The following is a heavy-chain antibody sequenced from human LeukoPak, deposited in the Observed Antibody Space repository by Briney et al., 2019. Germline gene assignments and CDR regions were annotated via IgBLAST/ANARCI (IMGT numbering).Heavy chain of an antibody. CDR2: IYSGGST. V-gene: IGHV3-53*01. D-gene: IGHD3-10*01. CDR3: ARDPRGVIMNDAFDI. J-gene: IGHJ3*02. CDR1: GFTFGDYA. Sequence: GGSLRLSCTASGFTFGDYAMSWFRQAPGKGLEWVSVIYSGGSTYYADSVKGRFTIPRDNSKNTLYLQMNSLRAEDTAVYYCARDPRGVIMNDAFDIWGQGTMVTVSS.